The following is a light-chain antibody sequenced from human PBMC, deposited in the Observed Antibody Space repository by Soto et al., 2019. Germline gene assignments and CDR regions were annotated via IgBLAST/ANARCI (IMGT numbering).Light chain of an antibody. V-gene: IGLV2-14*01. CDR2: DVS. Sequence: QSALTQPDSVSGSPGQSITISCTGTSSDVGGYNYVSWYQQHPGKAPKLMIYDVSNRPSGVSNRFSGSKSRNTASLTISGLQAEDEADYYCSSYTSSSTPVAFGGGTKLTLL. CDR1: SSDVGGYNY. CDR3: SSYTSSSTPVA. J-gene: IGLJ3*02.